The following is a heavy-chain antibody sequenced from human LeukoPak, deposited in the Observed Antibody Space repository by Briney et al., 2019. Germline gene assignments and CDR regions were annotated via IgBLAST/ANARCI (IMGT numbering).Heavy chain of an antibody. CDR1: GFTVSSNY. Sequence: GGSLRLSCAASGFTVSSNYMSWVRQAPGKGLEWVSVIYSGGSTNYADPVKGRFTISRDNSKNTLYLQMNSLRAEDTAVYYCATISWNCEILAGYPPPGFDPWGQGTLVTVSS. J-gene: IGHJ5*02. CDR2: IYSGGST. D-gene: IGHD3-9*01. CDR3: ATISWNCEILAGYPPPGFDP. V-gene: IGHV3-53*01.